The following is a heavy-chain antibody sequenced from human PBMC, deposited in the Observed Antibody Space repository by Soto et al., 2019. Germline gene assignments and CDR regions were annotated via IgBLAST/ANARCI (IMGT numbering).Heavy chain of an antibody. D-gene: IGHD6-13*01. CDR2: ISSSGSII. CDR3: ARDAGIALTGNYYGMDV. Sequence: EVQLVESGGGLEQPGGSLRLSCAASGFTFSSYNMNWVRQSPGKGLEWVSYISSSGSIIYYADSVKGRFTVSRDEAXNXXYLQMNSLRVEDTAVYYCARDAGIALTGNYYGMDVWGQGTTVTVSS. J-gene: IGHJ6*02. V-gene: IGHV3-48*01. CDR1: GFTFSSYN.